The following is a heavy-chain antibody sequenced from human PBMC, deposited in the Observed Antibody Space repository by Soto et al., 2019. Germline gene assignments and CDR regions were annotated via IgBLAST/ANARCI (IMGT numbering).Heavy chain of an antibody. CDR2: IYHSGST. J-gene: IGHJ5*02. V-gene: IGHV4-30-2*01. CDR3: ARGGLPIAVAGPNWFDP. D-gene: IGHD6-19*01. CDR1: GGSISSGGYS. Sequence: TLSLTCSVSGGSISSGGYSWSWIRRPPGKGLEWIGYIYHSGSTYYNPSLKSRVTISVDRSKNQFSQKLSSVTAADTAVYYCARGGLPIAVAGPNWFDPWGQGTLVTVSS.